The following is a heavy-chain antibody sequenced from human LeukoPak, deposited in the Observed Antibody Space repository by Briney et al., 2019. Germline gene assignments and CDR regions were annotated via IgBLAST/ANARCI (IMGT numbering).Heavy chain of an antibody. CDR2: IYTSGST. Sequence: SQTLSLTCTDSGGSISSGSYYWSWIRQPAGKGLEWIGRIYTSGSTNYNPSLKSRVTISVDTSKNQFSLKLSSVTAADTAVYYCAREDDFWSGNYFDYWGQGTLVTVSS. CDR3: AREDDFWSGNYFDY. D-gene: IGHD3-3*01. CDR1: GGSISSGSYY. J-gene: IGHJ4*02. V-gene: IGHV4-61*02.